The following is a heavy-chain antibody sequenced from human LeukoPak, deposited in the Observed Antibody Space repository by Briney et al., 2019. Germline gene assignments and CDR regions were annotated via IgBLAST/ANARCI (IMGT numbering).Heavy chain of an antibody. J-gene: IGHJ4*02. CDR2: INGSGGRT. Sequence: VGSLRLSCAASGFTFSSYAMSWVRQAPGKGLEWVSGINGSGGRTYYTDSVKGRFTISRDNSKNTLYLQMNSLRAEDTAVYYCAKSGYCGGDCYCKDLDYWGQGTLVTVSS. CDR3: AKSGYCGGDCYCKDLDY. D-gene: IGHD2-21*02. V-gene: IGHV3-23*01. CDR1: GFTFSSYA.